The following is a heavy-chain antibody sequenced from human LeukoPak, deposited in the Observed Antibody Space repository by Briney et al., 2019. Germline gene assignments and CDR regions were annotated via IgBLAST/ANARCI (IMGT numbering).Heavy chain of an antibody. CDR2: ISDSGDNT. J-gene: IGHJ4*02. CDR1: GFTFSSYD. V-gene: IGHV3-23*01. D-gene: IGHD2-15*01. Sequence: PGGSLRLSCAASGFTFSSYDMSWVRQAPGKGLEWVSGISDSGDNTHYADSVKGRFTISRDNSKNTLHLQMNSLRAEDTAVYYCAREKDIVVVGDYWGQGTLVTVSS. CDR3: AREKDIVVVGDY.